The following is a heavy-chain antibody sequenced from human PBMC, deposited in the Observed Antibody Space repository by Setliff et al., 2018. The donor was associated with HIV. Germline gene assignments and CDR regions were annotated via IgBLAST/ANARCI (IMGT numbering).Heavy chain of an antibody. CDR2: ISGSGGST. Sequence: GGSLRLSCAAAGFDFSNYWIHWVRQVAGKGLVWVSAISGSGGSTYYADSVKGRFTISRDNSKNTLYLQMNSLRAEDTAVYYCAKDPLYGDYIFDYWGQGTLVTVSS. J-gene: IGHJ4*02. CDR1: GFDFSNYW. D-gene: IGHD4-17*01. CDR3: AKDPLYGDYIFDY. V-gene: IGHV3-23*01.